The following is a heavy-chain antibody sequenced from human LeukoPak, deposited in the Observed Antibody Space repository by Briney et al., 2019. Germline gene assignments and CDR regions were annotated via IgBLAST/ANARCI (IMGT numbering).Heavy chain of an antibody. D-gene: IGHD6-19*01. J-gene: IGHJ4*02. CDR3: ARSGYSSGWYSEGIGY. V-gene: IGHV3-21*01. CDR2: ISSSSSYI. Sequence: PGGSLRLSCAASGFTFSSYSMNWVRQAPGKGLEWVSSISSSSSYIYYADSVKGRFTIFKDNAKNSLYLQMNSLRAEDTAVYYCARSGYSSGWYSEGIGYWGQGTLVTVSS. CDR1: GFTFSSYS.